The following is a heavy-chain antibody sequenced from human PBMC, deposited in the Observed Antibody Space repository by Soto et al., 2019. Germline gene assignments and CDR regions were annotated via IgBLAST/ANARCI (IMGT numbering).Heavy chain of an antibody. J-gene: IGHJ6*02. CDR2: ISAFGGAT. V-gene: IGHV1-46*01. CDR1: GDSVSNDY. D-gene: IGHD3-16*01. CDR3: GKCRWGKTVYNFGMDV. Sequence: ASVKVSRKATGDSVSNDYLHWVRQAPGQGFEWMGVISAFGGATADAQSFKGRVTMAMDKSSTTINLELGRLRSVDSSVYYCGKCRWGKTVYNFGMDVWGQGITVTVSS.